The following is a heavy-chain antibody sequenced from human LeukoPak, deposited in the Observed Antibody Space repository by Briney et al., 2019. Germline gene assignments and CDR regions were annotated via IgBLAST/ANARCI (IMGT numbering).Heavy chain of an antibody. CDR2: IKSKTDGGTT. D-gene: IGHD3-22*01. Sequence: GGSLRLSCAASGFTFSNAWMSWVRQAPGKGLEWVCRIKSKTDGGTTDYAAPVKGRFTISRDDSKNTLYLQMNSLKTEDTAVYYCTTDVSNYYDSSGYYRGRSEYFQHWGQGTLVTVSS. V-gene: IGHV3-15*01. CDR1: GFTFSNAW. CDR3: TTDVSNYYDSSGYYRGRSEYFQH. J-gene: IGHJ1*01.